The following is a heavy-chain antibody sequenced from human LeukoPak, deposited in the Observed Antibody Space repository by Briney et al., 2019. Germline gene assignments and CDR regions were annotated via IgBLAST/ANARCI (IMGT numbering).Heavy chain of an antibody. J-gene: IGHJ3*02. CDR1: GYTFTSYG. Sequence: GASVKVSCKASGYTFTSYGISWVRQAPGQGLEWMGWISAYNGNTNYAQKLQGRVTMTTDTSTSTAYIELRSLRSDDTAVYYCARDGRINYYSLGINDAFDIWGQGTMVTVSS. D-gene: IGHD2-21*01. CDR3: ARDGRINYYSLGINDAFDI. CDR2: ISAYNGNT. V-gene: IGHV1-18*01.